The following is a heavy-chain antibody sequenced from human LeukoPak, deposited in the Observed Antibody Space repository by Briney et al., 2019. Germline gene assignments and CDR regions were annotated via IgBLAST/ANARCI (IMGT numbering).Heavy chain of an antibody. D-gene: IGHD2-2*01. CDR1: GASVSSSSYY. V-gene: IGHV4-39*01. CDR3: ARYVVPAAAWAGGLDY. J-gene: IGHJ4*02. Sequence: PSETLSLTCTVSGASVSSSSYYWGWIRQPPGKGLEWIGSIYYSGSTYYNPSLKSRVAISVDTPKNQFSLTLRSVTAADTAVYYCARYVVPAAAWAGGLDYWGQGTLVTVSS. CDR2: IYYSGST.